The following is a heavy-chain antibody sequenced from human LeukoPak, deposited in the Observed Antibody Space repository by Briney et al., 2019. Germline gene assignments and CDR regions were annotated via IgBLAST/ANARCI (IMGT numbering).Heavy chain of an antibody. J-gene: IGHJ4*02. V-gene: IGHV1-69*06. CDR2: IIPIFGTA. Sequence: ASVKVSCKASGGTFSSYAISRVRQAPGQGLEWMGGIIPIFGTANYAQKFQGRVTITADKSTSTAYMELSSLRSEDTAVYYCARDGRGGSFDYWGQGTLVTVSS. CDR3: ARDGRGGSFDY. CDR1: GGTFSSYA. D-gene: IGHD5-24*01.